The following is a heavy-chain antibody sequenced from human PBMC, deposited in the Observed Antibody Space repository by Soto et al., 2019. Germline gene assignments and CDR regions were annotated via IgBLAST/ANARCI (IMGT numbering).Heavy chain of an antibody. D-gene: IGHD1-26*01. Sequence: QVQLVQSGAEVKKPGASVKVSCKASGYTXTSXXXXXXXXXXXQGLEWMGIVSSNGGITSYAQKFKGRVTLTGDTSTSTFYLEVGSLTSEDSAVYYCASSLPGSYFYHYYMDVWGSGTTVTVSS. CDR2: VSSNGGIT. V-gene: IGHV1-46*03. CDR1: GYTXTSXX. J-gene: IGHJ6*03. CDR3: ASSLPGSYFYHYYMDV.